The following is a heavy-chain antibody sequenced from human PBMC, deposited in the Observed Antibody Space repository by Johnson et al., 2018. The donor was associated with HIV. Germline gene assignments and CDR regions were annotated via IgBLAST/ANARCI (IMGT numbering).Heavy chain of an antibody. CDR3: ARTISSYQGAFDI. V-gene: IGHV3-11*04. CDR1: GFTFSDYY. CDR2: ISSGGSTI. Sequence: QVQLVESGGGVVQPGGSLRLSCAASGFTFSDYYMSWIRQAPGKGLEWVSYISSGGSTISYADSLKGRFTISRDNTKNSLYLQMNSLRAEDTAVYYCARTISSYQGAFDIWGQGTMVTVSS. J-gene: IGHJ3*02. D-gene: IGHD1-26*01.